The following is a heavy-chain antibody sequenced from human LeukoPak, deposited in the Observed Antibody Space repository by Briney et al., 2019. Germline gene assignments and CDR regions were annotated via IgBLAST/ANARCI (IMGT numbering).Heavy chain of an antibody. Sequence: SETLSLTGAVYGGSFSGYYWSWIRQPPGMGLEWIGEINHSGSTNYNPSLKSRVTISVDTSKNQFSLKLSSVTAADTAVYYCARRGGSAPHYFDYWGQGTLVTVSS. J-gene: IGHJ4*02. CDR3: ARRGGSAPHYFDY. CDR1: GGSFSGYY. V-gene: IGHV4-34*01. D-gene: IGHD1-26*01. CDR2: INHSGST.